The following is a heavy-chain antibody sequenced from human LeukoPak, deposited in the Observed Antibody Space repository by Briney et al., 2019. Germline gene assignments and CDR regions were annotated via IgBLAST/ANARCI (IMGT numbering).Heavy chain of an antibody. J-gene: IGHJ4*01. CDR2: IGSDGDST. CDR1: GFTFSSLG. Sequence: GGSLRLSCSASGFTFSSLGMHWVRQAPGKGLEHVSTIGSDGDSTYYADSVKDRFTISRDNSKNALYLQMTSLRPEDSAVYYCVSPVFINYWGQGTLVTV. V-gene: IGHV3-64D*06. CDR3: VSPVFINY. D-gene: IGHD1-14*01.